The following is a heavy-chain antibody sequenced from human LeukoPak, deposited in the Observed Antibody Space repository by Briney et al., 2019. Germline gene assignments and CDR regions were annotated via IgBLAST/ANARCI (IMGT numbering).Heavy chain of an antibody. CDR1: GFTFSDYN. Sequence: GGALRLSCAASGFTFSDYNMRWIRQAPGKGLEWVSSISRSGSTKYYADSVKGRFTISRDNAKNSLFLQMNSLRAEDTAVYYCARVLRYCSGGNCYSGGLGYMDVWGKGTTVTISS. V-gene: IGHV3-11*01. CDR2: ISRSGSTK. CDR3: ARVLRYCSGGNCYSGGLGYMDV. J-gene: IGHJ6*03. D-gene: IGHD2-15*01.